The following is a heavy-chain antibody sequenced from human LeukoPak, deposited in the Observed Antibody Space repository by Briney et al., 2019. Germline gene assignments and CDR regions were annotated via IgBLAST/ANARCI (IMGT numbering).Heavy chain of an antibody. CDR1: GFTFSTYV. CDR2: ISSNGDNT. Sequence: GGSLKLSCSVSGFTFSTYVMHWVRQAPRKGLEYVSAISSNGDNTYYADSVKGRFTISRDNSKNTLYLQMSSLRADDTAVYYCVRGTGYWGQGTLVTVSS. J-gene: IGHJ4*02. CDR3: VRGTGY. V-gene: IGHV3-64D*06.